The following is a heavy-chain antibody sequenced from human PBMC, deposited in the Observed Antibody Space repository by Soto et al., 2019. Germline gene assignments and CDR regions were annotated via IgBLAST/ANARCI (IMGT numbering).Heavy chain of an antibody. Sequence: GGSLRLSCAASGFTFSDYYMSWIRQAPGKGLEWVSYISSSSSYTNYADSVKGRFTISRDNAKNSLYLQMNSLRAEDTAVYYCAREKGTYCSSTSGRRGSPTGGMDVWGQGTTVTVSS. CDR3: AREKGTYCSSTSGRRGSPTGGMDV. CDR1: GFTFSDYY. D-gene: IGHD2-2*01. CDR2: ISSSSSYT. J-gene: IGHJ6*02. V-gene: IGHV3-11*06.